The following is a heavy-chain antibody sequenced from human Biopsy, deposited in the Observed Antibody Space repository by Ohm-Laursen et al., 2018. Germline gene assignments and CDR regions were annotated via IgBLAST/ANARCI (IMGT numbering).Heavy chain of an antibody. CDR2: ISPSGATT. CDR3: ARAGVGSDGTDSYYYGMDV. J-gene: IGHJ6*02. V-gene: IGHV1-46*01. CDR1: GSTFATYH. D-gene: IGHD5-24*01. Sequence: ASVKVSCKASGSTFATYHIRWVRQAPGQGLEWMGVISPSGATTSFSQKFQGRITMTRDTSTGTVYMDLNSLGSEDTAVYYCARAGVGSDGTDSYYYGMDVWGPGTTVTVSS.